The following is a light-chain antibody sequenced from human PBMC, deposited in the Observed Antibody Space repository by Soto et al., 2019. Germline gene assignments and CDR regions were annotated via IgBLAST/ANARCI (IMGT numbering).Light chain of an antibody. CDR2: AAT. CDR3: QQSNAYSWT. Sequence: DIQMTQSPSTLSASVGDRVTITCRASQSISSWLAGYQQKPGKAPKLLIFAATSLHSGVPSRFSGSGSGTEFSLTISSLQPDDFATYYCQQSNAYSWTFGQGTKVEIK. V-gene: IGKV1-5*01. CDR1: QSISSW. J-gene: IGKJ1*01.